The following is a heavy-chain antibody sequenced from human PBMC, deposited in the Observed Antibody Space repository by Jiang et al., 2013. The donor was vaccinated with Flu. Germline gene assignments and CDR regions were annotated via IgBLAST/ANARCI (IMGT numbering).Heavy chain of an antibody. Sequence: GLVKPSETLSLTCTVSGGSISSSSYYWGWIRQPPGKGLEWIGTLYYSGSASNNPSLRRRVTMSVDTSKNQFSLRLNSVTAADTAVYFCARDFRLDYDSTGYYYSRWFDPWGQGTLVTVSS. CDR2: LYYSGSA. V-gene: IGHV4-39*07. D-gene: IGHD3-22*01. CDR1: GGSISSSSYY. CDR3: ARDFRLDYDSTGYYYSRWFDP. J-gene: IGHJ5*02.